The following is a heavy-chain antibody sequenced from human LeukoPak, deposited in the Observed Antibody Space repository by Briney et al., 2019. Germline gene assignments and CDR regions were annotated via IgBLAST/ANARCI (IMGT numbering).Heavy chain of an antibody. D-gene: IGHD5-12*01. J-gene: IGHJ6*02. V-gene: IGHV3-23*01. CDR1: GFTFSSYA. CDR2: ISGSGGST. Sequence: GSLRLSCAASGFTFSSYAMSWVRQAPGKGLEWVSAISGSGGSTYYADSVKGRFTISRDNSKNTLYLQMNSLRAEDTAVYYCAKVVVATIRNYYYYGMDVWGQGTTVTVSS. CDR3: AKVVVATIRNYYYYGMDV.